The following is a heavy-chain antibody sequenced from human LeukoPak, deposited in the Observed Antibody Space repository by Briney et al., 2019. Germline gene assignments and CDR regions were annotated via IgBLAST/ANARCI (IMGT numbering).Heavy chain of an antibody. J-gene: IGHJ4*02. D-gene: IGHD2-21*02. CDR2: ISSSSTI. Sequence: GGSLRLSCAASGFTFSSYSMNWVRQAPGKGLEWVSYISSSSTIYYADSVKGRFTISRDNAKNSLYLQMNSLRAEDTAVYYCAGENIVVVTAIFIYWGQGTLVTVSS. CDR3: AGENIVVVTAIFIY. V-gene: IGHV3-48*01. CDR1: GFTFSSYS.